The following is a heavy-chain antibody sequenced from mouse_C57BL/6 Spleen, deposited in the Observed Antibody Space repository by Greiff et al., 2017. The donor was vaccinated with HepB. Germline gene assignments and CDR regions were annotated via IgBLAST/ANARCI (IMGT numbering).Heavy chain of an antibody. Sequence: VKVVESGAELMKPGASVKLSCKATGYTFTGYWIEWVKQRPGHGLEWIGEILPGSGSTNYNEKFKGKATFTADTSSNTAYMQLSSLTTEDSAIYYCARRIYYYGSSSFDYWGQGTTLTVSS. CDR2: ILPGSGST. J-gene: IGHJ2*01. V-gene: IGHV1-9*01. CDR1: GYTFTGYW. D-gene: IGHD1-1*01. CDR3: ARRIYYYGSSSFDY.